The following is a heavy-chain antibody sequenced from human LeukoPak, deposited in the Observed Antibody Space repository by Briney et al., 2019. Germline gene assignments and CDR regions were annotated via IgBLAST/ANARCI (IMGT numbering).Heavy chain of an antibody. CDR2: IYYSGST. J-gene: IGHJ3*02. CDR1: GGSISSYY. CDR3: ARRSSSSIAFDI. V-gene: IGHV4-59*01. Sequence: SETLSLTCTVSGGSISSYYWSWIRQPPGKGLEWIGYIYYSGSTNYNPSLKSRVTISVDTSKNQFSLKLSSVTAADTAVYYCARRSSSSIAFDIWGQGTMVTVSS. D-gene: IGHD6-6*01.